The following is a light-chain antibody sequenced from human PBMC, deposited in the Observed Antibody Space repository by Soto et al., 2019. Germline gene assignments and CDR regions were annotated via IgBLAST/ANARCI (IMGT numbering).Light chain of an antibody. CDR3: ATWDGGLTPQGV. J-gene: IGLJ1*01. CDR2: DNN. CDR1: TSSIGKYY. V-gene: IGLV1-51*01. Sequence: QSVMSQPPSVSAAPGQRVTVSCSGSTSSIGKYYVSWYQQVPGTAPRLLIYDNNQRPSGIPDRFSGSKSGTSATLAITGLQTGHEADYYCATWDGGLTPQGVFGTGTKVTVL.